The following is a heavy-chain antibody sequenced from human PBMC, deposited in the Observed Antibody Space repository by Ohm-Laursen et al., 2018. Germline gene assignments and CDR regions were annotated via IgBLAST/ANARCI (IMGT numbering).Heavy chain of an antibody. V-gene: IGHV3-7*01. CDR3: AREVGYFDY. D-gene: IGHD1-26*01. Sequence: SLRLSCAASGFIFRNFGMHWVRQAPGKGLEWVANIKQDGSEKYYVDSVKGRFTISRDNAKNSLYLQMNSLRAEDTAVYYCAREVGYFDYWGQGTLVTVSS. CDR1: GFIFRNFG. CDR2: IKQDGSEK. J-gene: IGHJ4*02.